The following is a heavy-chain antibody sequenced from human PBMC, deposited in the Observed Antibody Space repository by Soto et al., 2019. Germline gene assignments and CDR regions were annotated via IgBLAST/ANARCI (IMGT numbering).Heavy chain of an antibody. CDR1: GFTFSSYD. V-gene: IGHV3-13*01. Sequence: GGSLRLSCAASGFTFSSYDMHWVRQATGKGLEWVSAIGTAGDTYYPGSVKGRFTISRENAKNSLYLQMNSLRAEDTAVYYCARSRSLGWGDAFDIWGQGTMVTVSS. CDR2: IGTAGDT. J-gene: IGHJ3*02. CDR3: ARSRSLGWGDAFDI. D-gene: IGHD3-16*01.